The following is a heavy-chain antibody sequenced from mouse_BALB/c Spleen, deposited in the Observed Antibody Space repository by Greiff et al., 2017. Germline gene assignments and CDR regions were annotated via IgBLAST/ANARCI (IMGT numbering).Heavy chain of an antibody. J-gene: IGHJ3*01. CDR2: INSNGGST. Sequence: EVKLVESGGGLVQPGGSLKLSCAASGFTFSSYGMSWVRQTPDKRLELVATINSNGGSTYYPDSVKGRFTISRDNAKNTLYLQMSSLKSEDTAMYYCARNGILRLLYWGQGTLVTVSA. CDR1: GFTFSSYG. D-gene: IGHD1-2*01. V-gene: IGHV5-6-3*01. CDR3: ARNGILRLLY.